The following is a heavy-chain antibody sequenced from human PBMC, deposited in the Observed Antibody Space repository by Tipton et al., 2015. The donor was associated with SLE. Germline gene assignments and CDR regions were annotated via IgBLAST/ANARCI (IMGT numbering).Heavy chain of an antibody. J-gene: IGHJ2*01. Sequence: LRLSCTVSGGSISSYYWSWIRQPPGKGLEWIGYIYYSGSTNYNPSLKSRVTISVDTSKNQFSLKLSSVTAADTAVYYCAREEAARPGWYFDLWGRGTLVTVSS. CDR2: IYYSGST. V-gene: IGHV4-59*01. D-gene: IGHD6-6*01. CDR1: GGSISSYY. CDR3: AREEAARPGWYFDL.